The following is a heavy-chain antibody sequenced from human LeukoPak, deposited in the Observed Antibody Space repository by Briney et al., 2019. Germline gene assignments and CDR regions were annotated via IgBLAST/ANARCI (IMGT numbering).Heavy chain of an antibody. Sequence: GRFLRLSCAASGFTFSSYGMHWVRQAPGKGLEWVAVISYDGSNKYYADSVKGRFTISRDNSKNTLYLQMNSLRAKDTAVYYCARGVVYPTWSGPHWSDYWGQGTLVTVSS. CDR1: GFTFSSYG. CDR3: ARGVVYPTWSGPHWSDY. D-gene: IGHD3-3*01. J-gene: IGHJ4*02. CDR2: ISYDGSNK. V-gene: IGHV3-30*03.